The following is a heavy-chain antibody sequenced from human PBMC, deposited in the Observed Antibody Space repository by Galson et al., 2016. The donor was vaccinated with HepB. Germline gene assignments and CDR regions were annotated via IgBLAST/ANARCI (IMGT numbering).Heavy chain of an antibody. V-gene: IGHV5-51*01. CDR3: ARRGDSLWFDP. Sequence: QSGAEVKKPGESLKISCKSSGYRFTTYWISWVRQMPGKGLEWMGIIHPGDSDTRYSPSFQGQVTISADKSISTAYLQWSSLKASDTAMYYCARRGDSLWFDPWGQGTLVTVSS. CDR1: GYRFTTYW. CDR2: IHPGDSDT. J-gene: IGHJ5*02. D-gene: IGHD3-10*01.